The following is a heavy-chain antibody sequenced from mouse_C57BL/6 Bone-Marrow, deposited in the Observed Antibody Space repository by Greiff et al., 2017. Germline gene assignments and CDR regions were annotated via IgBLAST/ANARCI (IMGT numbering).Heavy chain of an antibody. D-gene: IGHD1-1*01. V-gene: IGHV7-3*01. Sequence: EVKLVESGGGLVQPGGSLSLSCAASGFTFTDYYMSWVRQPPGKALEWLGFIRNKANGYTTEYSASVKGRFTISSDNSQSILYLQMNALRAEDSATYYCARYIGYYGSSPGYYAMDYWGQGTSVTVSS. CDR1: GFTFTDYY. CDR3: ARYIGYYGSSPGYYAMDY. CDR2: IRNKANGYTT. J-gene: IGHJ4*01.